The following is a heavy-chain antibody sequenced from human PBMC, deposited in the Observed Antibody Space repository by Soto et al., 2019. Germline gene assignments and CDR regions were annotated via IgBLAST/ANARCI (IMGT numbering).Heavy chain of an antibody. CDR3: SRGSGGAIYY. J-gene: IGHJ4*02. CDR2: IYHGST. Sequence: QLQLQESGSGLVKPSQTLSLTCAVSGGSISSSGYSWSWIRQPPGKGLEWIGYIYHGSTYYNPSPKGRVNKSGNRVKNQFSLKLRSVAAADKAGYYWSRGSGGAIYYWGQGTLVTVSS. V-gene: IGHV4-30-2*01. CDR1: GGSISSSGYS. D-gene: IGHD1-26*01.